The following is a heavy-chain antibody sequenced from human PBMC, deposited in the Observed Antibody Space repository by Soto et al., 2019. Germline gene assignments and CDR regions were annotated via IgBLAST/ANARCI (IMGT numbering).Heavy chain of an antibody. V-gene: IGHV4-39*02. J-gene: IGHJ6*02. CDR3: ARDSIAVADHYYYYGMDV. CDR2: IYYSGST. Sequence: ASETLSLTCTVSGGSISSSSYYWGWIRQPPXKGLEWIGSIYYSGSTYYNPSLKSRVTISVDTSKNQFSLKLSSVPAADTAVYYCARDSIAVADHYYYYGMDVWGQGTTVTVCS. D-gene: IGHD6-19*01. CDR1: GGSISSSSYY.